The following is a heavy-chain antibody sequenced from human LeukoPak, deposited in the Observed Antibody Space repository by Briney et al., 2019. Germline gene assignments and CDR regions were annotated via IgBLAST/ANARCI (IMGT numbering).Heavy chain of an antibody. CDR3: ARQWLVSPLFDY. V-gene: IGHV4-34*01. CDR2: INHSGST. Sequence: GSLRLSCAASGFTFSDYYWSWIRQPPGKGLEWIGEINHSGSTNYNPSLRSRVTVSVHTSKNQLSLKLSSVTAADTAVYYCARQWLVSPLFDYWGQGTLVTVSS. D-gene: IGHD6-19*01. J-gene: IGHJ4*02. CDR1: GFTFSDYY.